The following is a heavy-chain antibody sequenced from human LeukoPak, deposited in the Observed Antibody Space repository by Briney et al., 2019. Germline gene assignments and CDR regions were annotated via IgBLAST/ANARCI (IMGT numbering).Heavy chain of an antibody. V-gene: IGHV4-39*01. J-gene: IGHJ4*02. D-gene: IGHD3-22*01. CDR2: IYYSGST. CDR3: ARHRFTYYYDSSGYYPFDY. Sequence: SETLSLTCTVSGGSISSSSYYWGWIRQPPGKGLEWIGSIYYSGSTYYNPSLKSRVTISVDTSKNQFSLKLSSVIAADTAVYYCARHRFTYYYDSSGYYPFDYWGQGTLVTVSS. CDR1: GGSISSSSYY.